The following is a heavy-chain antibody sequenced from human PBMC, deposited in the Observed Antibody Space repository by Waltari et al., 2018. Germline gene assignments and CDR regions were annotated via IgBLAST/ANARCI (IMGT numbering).Heavy chain of an antibody. CDR3: AKDFPRSNFWGGTAPKGPFDY. CDR2: LSFDKRIE. V-gene: IGHV3-30*18. CDR1: GFTFTDDG. J-gene: IGHJ4*02. D-gene: IGHD3-3*01. Sequence: QVQLVESGGGVVQPGRSLRLSCAASGFTFTDDGMHWVRQAPGKGLGWVEGLSFDKRIESFEALVQGRSTISRDNSNNTLYLQMNSLRAEDTAVYYCAKDFPRSNFWGGTAPKGPFDYWARAAQSPSPQ.